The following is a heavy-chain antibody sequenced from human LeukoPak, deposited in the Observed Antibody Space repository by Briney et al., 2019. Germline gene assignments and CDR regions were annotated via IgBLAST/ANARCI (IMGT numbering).Heavy chain of an antibody. D-gene: IGHD1-1*01. CDR3: ARGDTTTYGHHYYYYGMDV. Sequence: PSETLSLTCAVYGGSFSGYYWSWIRQPPGKGLEWIGEINHSGSTNYNPSLKSRVTISVDTSKNQFSLKLSSVTAADTAAYYCARGDTTTYGHHYYYYGMDVWGQGTTVTVSS. V-gene: IGHV4-34*01. CDR2: INHSGST. CDR1: GGSFSGYY. J-gene: IGHJ6*02.